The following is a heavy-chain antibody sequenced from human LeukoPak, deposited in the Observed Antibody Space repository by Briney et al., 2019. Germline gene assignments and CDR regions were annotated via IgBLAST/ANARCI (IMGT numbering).Heavy chain of an antibody. CDR1: GGSISSHY. J-gene: IGHJ4*02. V-gene: IGHV4-59*11. CDR2: IYYTGST. Sequence: SETLSLTCTVSGGSISSHYWSWIRQPPGKGLEWIGDIYYTGSTNQNASLKSRVTISIDTSKTQFSLKLSSVTAADTALYYCSRAPYYYGSPYYFDFWGRGTLVTVSS. D-gene: IGHD3-10*01. CDR3: SRAPYYYGSPYYFDF.